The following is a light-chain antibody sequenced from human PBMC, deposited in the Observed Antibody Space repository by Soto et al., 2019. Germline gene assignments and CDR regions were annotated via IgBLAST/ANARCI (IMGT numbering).Light chain of an antibody. Sequence: QSALTQPASVSGSPGQSITISCTETSSDVGGYNFVSWYQQHPGKAPKFIIYDVRNRPSGVSNRYSGSRSGNTASLTISGLQAEDEADYYCSSYPSSSTEIFGGGTKLTVL. J-gene: IGLJ2*01. V-gene: IGLV2-14*03. CDR1: SSDVGGYNF. CDR3: SSYPSSSTEI. CDR2: DVR.